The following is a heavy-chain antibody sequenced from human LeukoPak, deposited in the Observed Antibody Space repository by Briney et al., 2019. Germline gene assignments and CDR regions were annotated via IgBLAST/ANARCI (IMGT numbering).Heavy chain of an antibody. J-gene: IGHJ4*02. Sequence: PSQTLSLTCTVSGGSISSYYWSWIRQPPGKGLEWIGYIYYSGSTNYNPSLKSRVTISVDTSKNQFSLKLSSVTAADTAVYYCARVSGGTGTNFDYWGQGTLVTVSS. CDR2: IYYSGST. V-gene: IGHV4-59*01. CDR3: ARVSGGTGTNFDY. D-gene: IGHD1-1*01. CDR1: GGSISSYY.